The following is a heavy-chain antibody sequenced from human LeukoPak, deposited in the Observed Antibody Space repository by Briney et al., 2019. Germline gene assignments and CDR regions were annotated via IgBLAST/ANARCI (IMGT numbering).Heavy chain of an antibody. CDR2: IYTSGST. CDR3: ARRMTIFGNYYYMDV. Sequence: SETLSLTCTVSGGSISSYYWSWIRQPAGKGLEWIGRIYTSGSTNYNPSLKSRVTMSVDTSKNQFSLKLSSVTAADTAVYYCARRMTIFGNYYYMDVWGKGTTVTVSS. J-gene: IGHJ6*03. CDR1: GGSISSYY. D-gene: IGHD3-3*01. V-gene: IGHV4-4*07.